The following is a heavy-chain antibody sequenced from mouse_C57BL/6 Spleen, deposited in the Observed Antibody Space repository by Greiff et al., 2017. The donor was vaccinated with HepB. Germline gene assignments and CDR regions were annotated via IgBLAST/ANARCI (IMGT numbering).Heavy chain of an antibody. V-gene: IGHV1-47*01. CDR3: ARARYGSSYDWYFDV. Sequence: VQLQQSGAELVKPGASVKMSCKASGYTFTTYPIEWMKQNHGKSLEWIGNFHPYNDDTKYNEKFKGKATLTVEKSSSTVYLELSRLTSDDSAVYYCARARYGSSYDWYFDVWGTGTTVTVAS. J-gene: IGHJ1*03. CDR1: GYTFTTYP. D-gene: IGHD1-1*01. CDR2: FHPYNDDT.